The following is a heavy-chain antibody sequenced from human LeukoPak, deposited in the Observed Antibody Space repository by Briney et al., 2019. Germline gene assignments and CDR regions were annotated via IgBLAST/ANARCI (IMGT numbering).Heavy chain of an antibody. D-gene: IGHD3-10*01. J-gene: IGHJ4*02. CDR3: AREFRFGDTTTNN. V-gene: IGHV3-21*01. CDR2: ISSSSSYI. CDR1: GFTFSSYS. Sequence: GGSLRLSCAASGFTFSSYSMNWVRQAPGKGLEWGSSISSSSSYIYYADSVKGRFTISRDNAKNSLYLQMNSLRAEDTAVYYCAREFRFGDTTTNNWGQGTLVTVSS.